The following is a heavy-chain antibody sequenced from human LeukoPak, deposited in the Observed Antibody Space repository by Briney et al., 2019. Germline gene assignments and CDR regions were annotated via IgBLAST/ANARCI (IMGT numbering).Heavy chain of an antibody. D-gene: IGHD3-16*01. V-gene: IGHV3-48*02. CDR1: GFTVSSNY. Sequence: GGSLRLSCAASGFTVSSNYMSWVRQAPGKGLEWVSYISSSSSSIYYADSLKGRFTISRDNAKNSLYLQMNGLRDEDTAVYYCARQDMIRFDYWGQGTLVTVSS. CDR3: ARQDMIRFDY. J-gene: IGHJ4*02. CDR2: ISSSSSSI.